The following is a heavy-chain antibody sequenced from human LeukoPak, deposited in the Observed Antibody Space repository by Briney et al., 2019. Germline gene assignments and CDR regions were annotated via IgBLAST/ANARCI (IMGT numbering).Heavy chain of an antibody. J-gene: IGHJ6*03. Sequence: SETLSLTCAVYGGSFSGYYWSWIRQPPGTELEWIGEIDHSGSTNYNPSLKSRVTISVDTSKNQFSLKLSSVTAADTAVYYCARVGPYGAYYYYYHMDVWGKGTTVTVSS. CDR2: IDHSGST. CDR3: ARVGPYGAYYYYYHMDV. V-gene: IGHV4-34*01. D-gene: IGHD4-17*01. CDR1: GGSFSGYY.